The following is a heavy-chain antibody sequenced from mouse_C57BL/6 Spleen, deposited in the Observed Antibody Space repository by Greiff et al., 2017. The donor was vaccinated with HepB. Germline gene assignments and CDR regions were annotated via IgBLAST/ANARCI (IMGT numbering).Heavy chain of an antibody. CDR1: GYAFSSSW. V-gene: IGHV1-82*01. J-gene: IGHJ2*01. CDR3: ARFITTVVASSFDY. D-gene: IGHD1-1*01. CDR2: IYPGDGDT. Sequence: QVQLQQSGPELVKPGASVKISCKASGYAFSSSWMNWVKQRPGKGLEWIGRIYPGDGDTNYNGKFKGKATLTADKSSSTAYMQLSSLTSEDSAVYFCARFITTVVASSFDYWGQGTTLTVSS.